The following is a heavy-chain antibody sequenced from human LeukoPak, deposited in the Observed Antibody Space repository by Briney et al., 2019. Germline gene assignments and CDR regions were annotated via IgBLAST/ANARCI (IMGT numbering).Heavy chain of an antibody. CDR2: ISYDGSNK. CDR1: GFTFSSYG. J-gene: IGHJ4*02. Sequence: GVSLRLSCAASGFTFSSYGMHWVRQAPGKGLEWVAVISYDGSNKYYADSVKGRFTISRDNSKNTLYLQMNSLRAEDTAVYYCAKLLDYWGQGTLVTVSS. D-gene: IGHD2-15*01. CDR3: AKLLDY. V-gene: IGHV3-30*18.